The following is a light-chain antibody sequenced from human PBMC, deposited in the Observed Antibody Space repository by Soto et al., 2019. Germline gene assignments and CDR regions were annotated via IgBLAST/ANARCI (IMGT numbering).Light chain of an antibody. Sequence: QSVLTQPPSVSGAPGQRVTISCTGSSSNIGAGYDVHWYQQLPGTALKLLVHGNTDRPSGVPDRFSGSKSGTSASLAITGLQAEDEADYYCQSYDSSLSGWLFGGGTKLTVL. CDR2: GNT. CDR3: QSYDSSLSGWL. V-gene: IGLV1-40*01. J-gene: IGLJ2*01. CDR1: SSNIGAGYD.